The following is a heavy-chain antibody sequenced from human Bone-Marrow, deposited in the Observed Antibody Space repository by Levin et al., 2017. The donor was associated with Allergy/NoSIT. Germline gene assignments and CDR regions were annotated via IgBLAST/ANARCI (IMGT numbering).Heavy chain of an antibody. J-gene: IGHJ4*02. CDR1: GGSISNSH. CDR3: ARHVYPYGSPFDY. D-gene: IGHD3-10*01. CDR2: ISYGEST. Sequence: SQTLSLTCTVSGGSISNSHWSWIRQPPGKGLEWIGHISYGESTNYNPSLKSRLSISVDTSKNQFSVKLSSVTAADTAFYYCARHVYPYGSPFDYWGQGALVTVSS. V-gene: IGHV4-59*08.